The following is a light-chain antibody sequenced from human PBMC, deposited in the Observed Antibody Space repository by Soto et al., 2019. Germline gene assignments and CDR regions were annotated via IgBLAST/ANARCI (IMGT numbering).Light chain of an antibody. J-gene: IGKJ4*01. CDR2: AAS. CDR3: QQYDDSRTLT. CDR1: QSITNY. V-gene: IGKV1-39*01. Sequence: DIQMTQSPSALSASVGDRVTITCRASQSITNYLNWYQHKPGQAPNLLIYAASYRAAGVADRFSGSGSGTDFTLTISRLEPEDFAVYYCQQYDDSRTLTFGGGTKVDI.